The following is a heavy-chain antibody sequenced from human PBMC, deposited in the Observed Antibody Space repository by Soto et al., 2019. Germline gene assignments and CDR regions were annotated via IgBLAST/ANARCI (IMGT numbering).Heavy chain of an antibody. CDR1: GGTFSSYA. CDR2: IIPNCGTA. J-gene: IGHJ6*02. Sequence: QVQLVQSGAEVKKPGSSVKVSCKASGGTFSSYAISWVRQAPGQGLGWMGGIIPNCGTANYGQEFQGRFTITAAESTSTAYMELSSLRSEDTAVYYCASSVAKYYYYGMDVWGQGTTVTVSS. D-gene: IGHD5-12*01. CDR3: ASSVAKYYYYGMDV. V-gene: IGHV1-69*12.